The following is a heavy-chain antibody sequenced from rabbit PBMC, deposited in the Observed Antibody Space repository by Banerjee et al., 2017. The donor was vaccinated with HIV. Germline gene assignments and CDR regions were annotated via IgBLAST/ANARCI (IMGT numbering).Heavy chain of an antibody. D-gene: IGHD7-1*01. CDR1: GFSFSNRYV. CDR3: ARDRDGDAGYGSLAL. Sequence: QSLEESGGGLVQPEGSLTLTCKASGFSFSNRYVMCWVRQAPGKGLEWIACINTSSGNTVYASWAKGRFTISRSTSLNTVDLKMTSLTVADTATYFCARDRDGDAGYGSLALWGPGTLVTVS. V-gene: IGHV1S43*01. J-gene: IGHJ4*01. CDR2: INTSSGNT.